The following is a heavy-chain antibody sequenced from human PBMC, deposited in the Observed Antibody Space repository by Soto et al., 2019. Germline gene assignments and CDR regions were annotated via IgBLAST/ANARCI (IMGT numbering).Heavy chain of an antibody. J-gene: IGHJ4*02. V-gene: IGHV3-30*18. Sequence: GGSLRLSCAASGFTFSSYGMHWVRQAPGKGLEWVAVISYDGSNKYYADSVKGRFTISRDNSKNTLYLQMNSLRAEDTAVYYCAKDPGYWGQGTLVTVSS. CDR2: ISYDGSNK. CDR3: AKDPGY. CDR1: GFTFSSYG.